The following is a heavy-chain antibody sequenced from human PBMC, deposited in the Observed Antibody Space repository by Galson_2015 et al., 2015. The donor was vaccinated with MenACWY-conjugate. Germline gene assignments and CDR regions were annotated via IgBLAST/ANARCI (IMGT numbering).Heavy chain of an antibody. D-gene: IGHD3-16*02. Sequence: LSLSCASSGFTFRSYWMTWVRQVPGPGLEWLANIKQDGTERYYVDSVKGRFTISRDNAKNSLYLEMNSLRGEDTAVYYCATSERFRLYQFYGMDVWGQGTTVTVSS. CDR2: IKQDGTER. CDR3: ATSERFRLYQFYGMDV. V-gene: IGHV3-7*03. CDR1: GFTFRSYW. J-gene: IGHJ6*02.